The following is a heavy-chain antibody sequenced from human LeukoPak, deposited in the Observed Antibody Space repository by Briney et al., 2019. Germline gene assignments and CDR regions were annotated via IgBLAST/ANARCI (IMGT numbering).Heavy chain of an antibody. CDR2: INPNSGGT. CDR3: ARRYWNHRTASYYYYGMDV. CDR1: VFTFTGYY. J-gene: IGHJ6*02. Sequence: ASVMVACNASVFTFTGYYMHWVRQAPGQGLEWLGWINPNSGGTNYAQKFQGRVTMTRDTSISTAYMELSRLRSDDTAVHYCARRYWNHRTASYYYYGMDVWGQGTTVTVSS. D-gene: IGHD1-1*01. V-gene: IGHV1-2*02.